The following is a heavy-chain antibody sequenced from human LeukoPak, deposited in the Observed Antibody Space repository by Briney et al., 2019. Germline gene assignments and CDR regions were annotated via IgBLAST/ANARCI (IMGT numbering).Heavy chain of an antibody. Sequence: RGESLKISCKASGYNFPTSWIGWVRQMPGKGLEWMGIIYPGDSDTKYSPSFQGQVTISADKSISTAFLQWSSLKASDTAMYYCARLKLGLPDDYWGQGTLVTVSS. J-gene: IGHJ4*02. CDR2: IYPGDSDT. CDR3: ARLKLGLPDDY. D-gene: IGHD4-23*01. V-gene: IGHV5-51*01. CDR1: GYNFPTSW.